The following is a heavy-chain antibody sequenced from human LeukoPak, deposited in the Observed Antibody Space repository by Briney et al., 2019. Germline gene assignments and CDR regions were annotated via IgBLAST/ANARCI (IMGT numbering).Heavy chain of an antibody. Sequence: PGGSLRLPCAASGFTFSSYGMHWVRQAPGKGLEWVAVISYDGSNKYYADSVKGRFTISRDNSKNTLYLQMNSLRAEDTAVYYCARDEPVAAAGWFAFDIWGQGTMVTVSS. J-gene: IGHJ3*02. CDR3: ARDEPVAAAGWFAFDI. V-gene: IGHV3-30*03. CDR2: ISYDGSNK. D-gene: IGHD6-13*01. CDR1: GFTFSSYG.